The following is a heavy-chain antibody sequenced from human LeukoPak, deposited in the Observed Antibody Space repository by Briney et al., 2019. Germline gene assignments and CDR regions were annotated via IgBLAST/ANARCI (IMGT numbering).Heavy chain of an antibody. CDR3: ARSRITMVGRHVRYGMDV. J-gene: IGHJ6*02. CDR2: IIPIFGTA. Sequence: ASVKVSCKASGGTFSSYAISWVRQAPGQGLEWMGGIIPIFGTANYAQKFQGRVTITTDESTSTAYMELSSLRSEDTAVYYCARSRITMVGRHVRYGMDVWGQGTTVTVSS. V-gene: IGHV1-69*05. CDR1: GGTFSSYA. D-gene: IGHD3-10*01.